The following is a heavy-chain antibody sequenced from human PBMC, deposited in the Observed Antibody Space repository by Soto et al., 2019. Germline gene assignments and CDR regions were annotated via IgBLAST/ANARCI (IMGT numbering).Heavy chain of an antibody. J-gene: IGHJ3*02. CDR2: LSWDDDK. V-gene: IGHV2-5*02. CDR1: GFSLSTSGVG. Sequence: QITLKESGPTLVKPTQTLTLTCTCSGFSLSTSGVGVAWMRQTPGKALEWLALLSWDDDKRYSPSLKSRLTSTTDAFKNQVVLTMTNMDPVDTATYYCANSRSGAGDVFDIWGQGTMVTVSS. CDR3: ANSRSGAGDVFDI.